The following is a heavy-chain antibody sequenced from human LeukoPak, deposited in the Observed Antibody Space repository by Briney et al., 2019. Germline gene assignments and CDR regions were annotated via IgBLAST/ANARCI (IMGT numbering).Heavy chain of an antibody. CDR2: INEEGSEK. CDR1: GFIFSNYW. Sequence: PGGSLRLSCEVSGFIFSNYWMSWVRQAPGKGLEWVANINEEGSEKHYVDFVKGRFTISRDNAKNSLYLQMNSLRAEDSAMYYCASQRTTFVYWGQGTLVTVSS. D-gene: IGHD1-1*01. CDR3: ASQRTTFVY. J-gene: IGHJ4*02. V-gene: IGHV3-7*01.